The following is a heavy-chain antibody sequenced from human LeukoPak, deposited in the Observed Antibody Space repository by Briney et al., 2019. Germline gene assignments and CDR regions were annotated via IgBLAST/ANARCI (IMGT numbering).Heavy chain of an antibody. V-gene: IGHV3-66*01. D-gene: IGHD4-23*01. CDR2: IYSGGST. CDR3: AREDKVTPFDY. CDR1: GFTVSSNY. Sequence: GGSLRLSCAASGFTVSSNYMSWVRQAPGKGLEWVSVIYSGGSTYYADSVKGRFTISRDNSKNTQYLQMNSLRAEDTAVYYCAREDKVTPFDYWGQGTLVTVSS. J-gene: IGHJ4*02.